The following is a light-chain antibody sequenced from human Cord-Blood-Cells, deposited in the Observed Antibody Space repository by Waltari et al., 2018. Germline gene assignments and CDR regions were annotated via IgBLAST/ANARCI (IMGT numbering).Light chain of an antibody. CDR2: DAS. J-gene: IGKJ4*01. CDR3: QQRSNWPPGLT. Sequence: EIVLTQSPATLSLSPGERATLSCRARQSVSSYLAWYQQKPGQAPRLLIYDASNRATGIPARFSGSGSGTDFTLTIRSLEPEDFAVYYCQQRSNWPPGLTFGGGTKVEIK. CDR1: QSVSSY. V-gene: IGKV3-11*01.